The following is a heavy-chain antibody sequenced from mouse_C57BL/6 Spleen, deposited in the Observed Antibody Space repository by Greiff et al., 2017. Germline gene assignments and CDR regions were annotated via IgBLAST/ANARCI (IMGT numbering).Heavy chain of an antibody. Sequence: QVQLKQSGAELARPGASVKLSCKASGYTFTSYGISWVKQRTGQGLEWIGEIYPRSGNTYYNEKFKGKATLTADKSSSTAYMELRSLTSEDSAVYFCAREGRITTVVATPTTYFDVWGTGTTVTVSS. CDR1: GYTFTSYG. D-gene: IGHD1-1*01. CDR2: IYPRSGNT. J-gene: IGHJ1*03. V-gene: IGHV1-81*01. CDR3: AREGRITTVVATPTTYFDV.